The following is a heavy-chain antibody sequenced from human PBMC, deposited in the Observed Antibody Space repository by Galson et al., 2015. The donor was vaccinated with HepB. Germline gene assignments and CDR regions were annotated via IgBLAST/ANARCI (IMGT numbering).Heavy chain of an antibody. J-gene: IGHJ4*02. D-gene: IGHD2-15*01. V-gene: IGHV3-53*01. CDR2: IYSGGAT. Sequence: SLRLSCAASGFTVSNTYTNWVRQAPGKGLEWVSVIYSGGATYYADSVKGRFTISRDNSKNTLYLHVNNLRAEDTAVYYCASPFCTGGSCDPLWYWGQGTLVTVSS. CDR3: ASPFCTGGSCDPLWY. CDR1: GFTVSNTY.